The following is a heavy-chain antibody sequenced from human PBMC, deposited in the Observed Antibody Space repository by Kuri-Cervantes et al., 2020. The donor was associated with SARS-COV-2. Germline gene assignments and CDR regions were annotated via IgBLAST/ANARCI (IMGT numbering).Heavy chain of an antibody. V-gene: IGHV4-4*02. CDR3: ARDWHGMISFGGAIDPNRYYDYGMDV. J-gene: IGHJ6*02. Sequence: SETLSLTCAVSGDSFSSSTWWSWVRQPPGKGLQWIGEIYHSGSTNYAPSLKSRVTISIDKSKNQFSLKLTSVTAADTAVYFCARDWHGMISFGGAIDPNRYYDYGMDVWGQGTTVTVSS. CDR2: IYHSGST. D-gene: IGHD3-16*02. CDR1: GDSFSSSTW.